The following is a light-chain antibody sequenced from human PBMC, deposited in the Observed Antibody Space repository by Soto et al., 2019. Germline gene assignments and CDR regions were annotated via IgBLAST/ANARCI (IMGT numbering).Light chain of an antibody. J-gene: IGLJ2*01. Sequence: SALTQPASVSGSPGQSITISCTGNSSDVGGYNYVSWYQQHPGKAPKLMIYDVSNRPSGVSNRFSGSKSGNTASLTISGLQAEDEADYYCSSYTSSSTLVVFGGGTKLTVL. V-gene: IGLV2-14*01. CDR3: SSYTSSSTLVV. CDR1: SSDVGGYNY. CDR2: DVS.